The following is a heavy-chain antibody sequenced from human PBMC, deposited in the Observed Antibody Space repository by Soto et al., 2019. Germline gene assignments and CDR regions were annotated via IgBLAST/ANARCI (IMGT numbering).Heavy chain of an antibody. V-gene: IGHV1-58*01. CDR1: EFHFTVSM. CDR3: AADRYYYDSSGYNYFDY. CDR2: IVVGSGNT. Sequence: SVTVPRKASEFHFTVSMLQWARQARSLRLEWIGWIVVGSGNTNYAQKFQERVTITRDMSTSTAYMELSSLRSEDTAVYYCAADRYYYDSSGYNYFDYWGQGTLV. D-gene: IGHD3-22*01. J-gene: IGHJ4*02.